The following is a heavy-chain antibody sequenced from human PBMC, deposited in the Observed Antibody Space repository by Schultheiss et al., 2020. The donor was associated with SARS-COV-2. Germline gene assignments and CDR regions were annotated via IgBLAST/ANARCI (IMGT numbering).Heavy chain of an antibody. CDR1: GGSFSGYY. CDR2: IHDSGST. D-gene: IGHD2-8*01. J-gene: IGHJ3*01. Sequence: SETLSLTCAVYGGSFSGYYWSWIRQPPGKGLEWIGFIHDSGSTNYNPSLTSRVTISVDTSKNQFSLKLSSVTAADTAVYYCARRCCSNSGCYGDDIFDVWGQGKLVTVSS. V-gene: IGHV4-34*01. CDR3: ARRCCSNSGCYGDDIFDV.